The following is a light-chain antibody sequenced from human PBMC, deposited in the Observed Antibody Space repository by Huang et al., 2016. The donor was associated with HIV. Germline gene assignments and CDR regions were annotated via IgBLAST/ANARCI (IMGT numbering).Light chain of an antibody. CDR3: QRYDNLPSLT. CDR2: DAS. Sequence: DIQMTQSPSSLSASVGDRVTITCQASQDINDYLNWYQQQPGKAPNLLIYDASKLETGVPSRVSGSGSGTDFTFTISSLQPEDIATYYCQRYDNLPSLTFGGGTKVEIK. J-gene: IGKJ4*01. V-gene: IGKV1-33*01. CDR1: QDINDY.